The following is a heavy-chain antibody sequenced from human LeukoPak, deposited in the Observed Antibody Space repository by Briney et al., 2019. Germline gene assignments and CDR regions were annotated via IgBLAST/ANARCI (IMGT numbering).Heavy chain of an antibody. D-gene: IGHD4-11*01. Sequence: SETLSLTCAVSGGFISSGNWWGWFRQPPGKGLEWIGEIHHSVGTNYNPSLKSRVANSMDKSKNQFSLDVTSVTAADTAMYYCARKGPATIADYWGRGTLVTVSS. J-gene: IGHJ4*02. CDR2: IHHSVGT. CDR3: ARKGPATIADY. CDR1: GGFISSGNW. V-gene: IGHV4-4*02.